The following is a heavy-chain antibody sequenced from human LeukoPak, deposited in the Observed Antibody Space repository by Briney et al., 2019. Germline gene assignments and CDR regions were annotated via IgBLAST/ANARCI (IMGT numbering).Heavy chain of an antibody. CDR3: ARLAYYDNSGSSRPFDI. J-gene: IGHJ3*02. CDR2: LYWDDDK. V-gene: IGHV2-5*02. D-gene: IGHD3-22*01. Sequence: ESGPTLVNPTQTLTLTCAFSGFSLTTRGVGVGWIRQPPGKALEWLAILYWDDDKRYSPSLKSRLTITKDTSKKQVVLTVTNLDPVDTATYYCARLAYYDNSGSSRPFDIWGQGTRVTVSS. CDR1: GFSLTTRGVG.